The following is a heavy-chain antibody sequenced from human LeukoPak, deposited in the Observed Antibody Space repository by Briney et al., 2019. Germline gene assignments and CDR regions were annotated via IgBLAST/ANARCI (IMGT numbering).Heavy chain of an antibody. Sequence: PGGSLRLSCAASGFTFSDYYMSWIRQAPGKGLEWVSYISSSGSTIYYADSVKGRFTISRDNAKNSLYLQMNSLRAEDTAVYYCARASCGGDCYFLGGAFDIWGQGTMVTVSS. CDR2: ISSSGSTI. CDR3: ARASCGGDCYFLGGAFDI. V-gene: IGHV3-11*01. J-gene: IGHJ3*02. CDR1: GFTFSDYY. D-gene: IGHD2-21*02.